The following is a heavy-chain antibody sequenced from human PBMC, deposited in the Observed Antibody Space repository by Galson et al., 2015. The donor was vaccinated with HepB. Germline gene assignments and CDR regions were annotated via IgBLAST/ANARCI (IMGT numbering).Heavy chain of an antibody. V-gene: IGHV3-23*01. J-gene: IGHJ4*02. CDR3: AKEYSSSWALDY. D-gene: IGHD6-13*01. CDR2: ISGSGGST. Sequence: CAASGFTFSSYAMSWVRQAPGKGLEWVSAISGSGGSTYYADSVKGRFTISRDNSKNTLYLQMNSLRAEDTAIYYCAKEYSSSWALDYWGQGTLVIVSS. CDR1: GFTFSSYA.